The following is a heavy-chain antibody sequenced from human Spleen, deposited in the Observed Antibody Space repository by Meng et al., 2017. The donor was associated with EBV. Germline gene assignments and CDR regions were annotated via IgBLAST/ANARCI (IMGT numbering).Heavy chain of an antibody. V-gene: IGHV4-39*01. CDR3: ARPFPSWQSPRLDPFGA. Sequence: ESGQSRANPSDPLSLPAPDSRDSIIRFYYWGWIRQPPGRGLEWIGSVHYTGSTYYSPSLKSRVTVSVDTSKNQFSLRLTSVTAADTAVYYCARPFPSWQSPRLDPFGAWGQGTLVTVFS. J-gene: IGHJ5*02. D-gene: IGHD6-19*01. CDR2: VHYTGST. CDR1: RDSIIRFYY.